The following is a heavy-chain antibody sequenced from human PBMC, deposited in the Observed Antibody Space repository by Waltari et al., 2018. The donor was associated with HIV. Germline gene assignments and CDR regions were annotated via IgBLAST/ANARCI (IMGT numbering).Heavy chain of an antibody. CDR2: ISSSSSYI. Sequence: EVQLVESGGGLVKPGGSLRLSCAASGFTFSSYSMNWVRQAPGKGLEWVSAISSSSSYIYYADSVKGRFTISRDNAKNSLYLQMNSLRAEDTAVYYCARDAGIGEPPLWGQGTLVTVSS. V-gene: IGHV3-21*01. CDR1: GFTFSSYS. CDR3: ARDAGIGEPPL. D-gene: IGHD3-10*01. J-gene: IGHJ4*02.